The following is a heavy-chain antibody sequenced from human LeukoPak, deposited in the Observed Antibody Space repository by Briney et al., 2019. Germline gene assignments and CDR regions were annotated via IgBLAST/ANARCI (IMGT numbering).Heavy chain of an antibody. CDR2: INWNGGST. D-gene: IGHD3-10*01. CDR1: GFTFDDYG. Sequence: GGSLRLSCAASGFTFDDYGMSWVRQAPGKGLEWVSGINWNGGSTGYADSVKGRFTISRDNAKNSLYLQMNSLRAEDTALYHCARDLGLWFGDSEFSNWFDPWGQGTLVTVSS. CDR3: ARDLGLWFGDSEFSNWFDP. V-gene: IGHV3-20*01. J-gene: IGHJ5*02.